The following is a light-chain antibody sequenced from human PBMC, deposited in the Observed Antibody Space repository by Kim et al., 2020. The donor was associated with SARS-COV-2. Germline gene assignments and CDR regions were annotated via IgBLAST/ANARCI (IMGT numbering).Light chain of an antibody. CDR2: AAS. CDR3: QQSYSTPFT. V-gene: IGKV1-39*01. J-gene: IGKJ4*01. CDR1: QSISSY. Sequence: DIQMTQSPSSLSASVGDRVTITCRASQSISSYLNWYQQKPGKAPKLLIYAASSLQSGVPSRFSGSGSGTDFTLTISSLQPEDFATYYCQQSYSTPFTFVGGTKVYIK.